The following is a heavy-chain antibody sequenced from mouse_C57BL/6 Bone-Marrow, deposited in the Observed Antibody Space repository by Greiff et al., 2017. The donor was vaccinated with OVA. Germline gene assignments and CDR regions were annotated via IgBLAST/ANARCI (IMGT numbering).Heavy chain of an antibody. Sequence: EVQLQQSGAELVRPGASVKLSCTASGFNIKDDYMHWVKQRPEQGLEGIGWIDPENGDTEYASKFQGKATITADTSSNTAYLPLSSLTSEDTAVYYCTTLLGFAYWGQGTLVTVSA. J-gene: IGHJ3*01. CDR1: GFNIKDDY. CDR3: TTLLGFAY. V-gene: IGHV14-4*01. CDR2: IDPENGDT.